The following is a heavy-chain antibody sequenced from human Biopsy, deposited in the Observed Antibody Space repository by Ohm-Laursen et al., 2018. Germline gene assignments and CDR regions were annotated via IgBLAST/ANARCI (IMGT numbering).Heavy chain of an antibody. CDR1: GFTFDDHA. CDR3: TKDQDYGDYGMDV. V-gene: IGHV3-9*01. CDR2: ISWNSDEI. Sequence: SLRLSCTASGFTFDDHAMHWVRQPPGKGLEWVSGISWNSDEIGYADSVKGRFTISRDNAKNSLYLQMNSLRAEDTAFYYCTKDQDYGDYGMDVWGKGTTVTVSS. D-gene: IGHD4-17*01. J-gene: IGHJ6*04.